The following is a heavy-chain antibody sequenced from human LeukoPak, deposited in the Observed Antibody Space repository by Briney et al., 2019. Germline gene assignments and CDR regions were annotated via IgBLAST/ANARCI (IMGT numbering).Heavy chain of an antibody. D-gene: IGHD3-22*01. V-gene: IGHV4-4*02. CDR3: ARDPGNITMNAFDI. Sequence: SGTLSLTCAVSGGSISSSNWWSWVRQPPGKGLEWIGEIYHSGSTNYNPSLKSRVTISVDKSKNQFSLKLSSVTAADTAVYYCARDPGNITMNAFDIWGQGTMVTVSS. CDR1: GGSISSSNW. CDR2: IYHSGST. J-gene: IGHJ3*02.